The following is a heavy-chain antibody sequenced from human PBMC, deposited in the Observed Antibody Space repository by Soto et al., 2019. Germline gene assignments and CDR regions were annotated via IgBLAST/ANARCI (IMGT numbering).Heavy chain of an antibody. J-gene: IGHJ4*02. V-gene: IGHV1-69*13. D-gene: IGHD1-26*01. CDR1: GGTFSSYA. CDR2: IIPIFGTA. CDR3: ARDPYSGSYSRRFDY. Sequence: SVKVSCKASGGTFSSYAISWVRQAPGQGLEWMGGIIPIFGTANYAQKFQGRVTITADESTSTAYMELSSLRSEDTAVYYCARDPYSGSYSRRFDYWRQRTLVTVSS.